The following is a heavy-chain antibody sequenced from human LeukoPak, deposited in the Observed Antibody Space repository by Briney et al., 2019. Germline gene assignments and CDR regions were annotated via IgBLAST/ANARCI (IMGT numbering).Heavy chain of an antibody. CDR2: IKSKTDGGTT. V-gene: IGHV3-15*01. D-gene: IGHD6-13*01. CDR3: TTGIAGYSSSWYESWFDP. CDR1: GFTFSNAW. Sequence: GGSLRLSCAASGFTFSNAWMSWVRQAPGKGLEWVGRIKSKTDGGTTDYAAPVKGRFTISRDDSKNTLYLQMNSLKTEDTAVYYCTTGIAGYSSSWYESWFDPWGQGTLVTVSS. J-gene: IGHJ5*02.